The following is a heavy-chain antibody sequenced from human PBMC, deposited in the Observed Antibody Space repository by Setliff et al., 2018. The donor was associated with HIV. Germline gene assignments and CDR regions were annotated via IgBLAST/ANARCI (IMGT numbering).Heavy chain of an antibody. V-gene: IGHV3-23*01. J-gene: IGHJ6*02. Sequence: AGGSLRLSCAASGFTFSSYAMNWVRQAPGKGLEWVSGISSSGMVTYYADSVKGRFTISRDNAKNSLYLQMNSLRAEDTAVYYCARRGDYYYYYAMDFWGQGTTVTVSS. CDR1: GFTFSSYA. CDR3: ARRGDYYYYYAMDF. D-gene: IGHD3-10*01. CDR2: ISSSGMVT.